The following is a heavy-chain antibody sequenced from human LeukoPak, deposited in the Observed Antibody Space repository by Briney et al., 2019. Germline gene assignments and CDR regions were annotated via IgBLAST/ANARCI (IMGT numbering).Heavy chain of an antibody. V-gene: IGHV3-11*04. Sequence: GGSLTLPCAASGFTFSDYYMSWIRQAPGKGLEWVSYISSSGSTIYYADSVKGRFTISRDNAKNSLYLQMNSLRAEDTAVYYCAGEVRDCSGGSCYHTDDYWGQGTLVTVSS. CDR3: AGEVRDCSGGSCYHTDDY. CDR1: GFTFSDYY. J-gene: IGHJ4*02. CDR2: ISSSGSTI. D-gene: IGHD2-15*01.